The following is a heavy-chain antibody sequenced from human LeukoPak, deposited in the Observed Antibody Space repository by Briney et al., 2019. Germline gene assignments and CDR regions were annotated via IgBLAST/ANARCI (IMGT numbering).Heavy chain of an antibody. CDR2: IYPGDSDT. Sequence: GESLKISCKGSGYSFTSYWIGWVRQMPGKGLEWMGIIYPGDSDTRYSLSFQGQVTISADKSISTAYLQWSSLKASDTAMYYCAREVVVAALPQGAFDIWGQGTMVTVSP. V-gene: IGHV5-51*03. CDR3: AREVVVAALPQGAFDI. J-gene: IGHJ3*02. CDR1: GYSFTSYW. D-gene: IGHD2-15*01.